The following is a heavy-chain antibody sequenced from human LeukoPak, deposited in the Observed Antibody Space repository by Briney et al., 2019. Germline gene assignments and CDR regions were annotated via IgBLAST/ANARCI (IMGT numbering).Heavy chain of an antibody. CDR3: ATRGYGDYFFNY. J-gene: IGHJ4*02. V-gene: IGHV1-24*01. CDR1: GSTLTELP. Sequence: ASVKVSCKISGSTLTELPFHWLRQAPGKGLEWMGGFDPEDGETIYAQKFQGRVTMTEDTSTDTAYMELSSLRSEDTVVYYCATRGYGDYFFNYWGQGTLVTVSS. CDR2: FDPEDGET. D-gene: IGHD4-17*01.